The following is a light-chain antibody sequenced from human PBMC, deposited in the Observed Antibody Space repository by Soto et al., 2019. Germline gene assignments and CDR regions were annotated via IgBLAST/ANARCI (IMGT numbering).Light chain of an antibody. CDR1: SSDVGSYNL. Sequence: QSALTQPTSVSGSTGESITISCTGTSSDVGSYNLVSWYQQHPGKAPKLMIYEGTTRPSGVSNRFSGSKSGNTASLTISGLQAEDEADYYCCSYAGSSTPVVFGGGTKLTV. V-gene: IGLV2-23*01. CDR2: EGT. CDR3: CSYAGSSTPVV. J-gene: IGLJ2*01.